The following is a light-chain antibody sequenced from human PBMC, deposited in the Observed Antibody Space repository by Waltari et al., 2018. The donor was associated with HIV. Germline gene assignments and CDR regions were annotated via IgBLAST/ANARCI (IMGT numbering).Light chain of an antibody. J-gene: IGLJ2*01. CDR1: ALPKRY. Sequence: SYELTQPPSVSVSPGQTARITCSGDALPKRYTYWYQQKSGQAPVLVIYKDNKRPSGITERFSGSSSGTMATLTISGAQVEDEADYYCQAWDRSVVFGGGTKLTVL. CDR2: KDN. V-gene: IGLV3-10*01. CDR3: QAWDRSVV.